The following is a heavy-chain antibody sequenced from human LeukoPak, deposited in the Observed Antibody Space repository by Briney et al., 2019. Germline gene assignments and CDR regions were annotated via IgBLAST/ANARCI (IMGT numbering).Heavy chain of an antibody. CDR1: GGSISSYY. CDR3: ACRGTYDAFDI. Sequence: PSETLSLTCTVPGGSISSYYWSWIRQPPGEGLERIGYIYYSGSTNYNPSLKSRVTISVDTSKNQCSLKLSSVTAADTAVYYWACRGTYDAFDIWGQGTMVTVSS. CDR2: IYYSGST. D-gene: IGHD1-7*01. J-gene: IGHJ3*02. V-gene: IGHV4-59*08.